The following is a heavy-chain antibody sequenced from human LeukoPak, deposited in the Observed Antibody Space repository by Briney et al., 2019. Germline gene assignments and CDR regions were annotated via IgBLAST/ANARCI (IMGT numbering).Heavy chain of an antibody. J-gene: IGHJ4*02. CDR2: IDWDDDK. D-gene: IGHD3-22*01. Sequence: SGPTLVNPTQTLTLTCTFSGFSLSTSGMCVSWIRQPPGKALEWLARIDWDDDKYYSTSPKTRLTISKDTSKNQVVLTMTNMDPVDTATYYCARIRYYYDSSGYYYLDYWGQGTLVTVSS. CDR1: GFSLSTSGMC. CDR3: ARIRYYYDSSGYYYLDY. V-gene: IGHV2-70*11.